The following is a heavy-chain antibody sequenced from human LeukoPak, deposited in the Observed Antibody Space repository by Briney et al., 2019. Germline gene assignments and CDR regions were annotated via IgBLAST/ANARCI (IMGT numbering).Heavy chain of an antibody. CDR1: GFTFSDAW. J-gene: IGHJ4*02. CDR2: FKSKTDGGTI. Sequence: GGSLRLSCAASGFTFSDAWMSWVRQAPGKGLEWVGRFKSKTDGGTIDYAAPVKGRFTISRDDSKNTLYLQMNSLKTEDTAVYYCTTDEWNWGQGTLVTVSS. CDR3: TTDEWN. V-gene: IGHV3-15*01. D-gene: IGHD2-8*01.